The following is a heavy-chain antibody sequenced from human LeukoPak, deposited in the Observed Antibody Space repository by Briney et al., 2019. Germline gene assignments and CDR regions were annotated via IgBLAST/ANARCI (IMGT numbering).Heavy chain of an antibody. CDR3: RGDYADAFDI. D-gene: IGHD3-16*01. CDR1: GGSISSGGYS. J-gene: IGHJ3*02. CDR2: IYHSGST. V-gene: IGHV4-30-2*01. Sequence: SETLSLTCAVSGGSISSGGYSWSWIRQPPGKGLEWIGYIYHSGSTYYNPSLKSRVTISVDRSKNQFSLKLSSVTAADTAVYYCRGDYADAFDIWGQGTMVTVSS.